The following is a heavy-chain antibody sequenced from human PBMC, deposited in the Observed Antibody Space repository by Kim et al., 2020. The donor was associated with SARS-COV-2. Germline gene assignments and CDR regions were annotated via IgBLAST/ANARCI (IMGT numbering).Heavy chain of an antibody. Sequence: TNHASSGTGRFNISRDNSKNTLYLQMNSLRAEDTALYYCANSWGSGAFDLWGQGTMVTVSS. D-gene: IGHD3-16*01. CDR3: ANSWGSGAFDL. J-gene: IGHJ3*01. CDR2: T. V-gene: IGHV3-23*01.